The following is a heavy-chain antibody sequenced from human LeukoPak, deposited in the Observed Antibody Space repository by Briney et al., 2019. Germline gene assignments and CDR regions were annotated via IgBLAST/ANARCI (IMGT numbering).Heavy chain of an antibody. CDR2: IYYSGST. Sequence: SETLSLTCTVSGGSISRYHWSWIRQPPEKGLEWIGYIYYSGSTNYNPSLKSRVTISVDTSKNQFSLKLSSVTAADTAVYYCARGERWLQSPFDYWGQGTLVTVSS. CDR3: ARGERWLQSPFDY. D-gene: IGHD5-24*01. J-gene: IGHJ4*02. V-gene: IGHV4-59*01. CDR1: GGSISRYH.